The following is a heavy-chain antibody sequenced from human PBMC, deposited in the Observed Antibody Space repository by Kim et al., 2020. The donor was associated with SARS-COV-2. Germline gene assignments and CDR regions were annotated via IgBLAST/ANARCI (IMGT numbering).Heavy chain of an antibody. CDR2: IYYSGST. V-gene: IGHV4-39*07. Sequence: SETLSLTCTVSGGSISSSSYYWGWIRQPPGKGLEWIGSIYYSGSTYYNPSLKSRVTISVDTSKNQFSLKLSSVTAADTAVYYCARDPKRLEKWVLGYSSSGEYYFDYWGQGTLVTVSS. J-gene: IGHJ4*02. CDR3: ARDPKRLEKWVLGYSSSGEYYFDY. D-gene: IGHD6-13*01. CDR1: GGSISSSSYY.